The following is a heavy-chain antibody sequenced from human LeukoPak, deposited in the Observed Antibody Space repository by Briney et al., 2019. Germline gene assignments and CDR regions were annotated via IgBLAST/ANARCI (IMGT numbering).Heavy chain of an antibody. CDR1: GYTFTSYG. CDR2: ISAYNGNT. V-gene: IGHV1-18*01. D-gene: IGHD6-6*01. Sequence: ASVKVSCTASGYTFTSYGISWVRQAPGQGLEWLGWISAYNGNTNYAQKLQGRVTMTTDTSTSTAYMELRSLRSDDTAVYYCARARKDPYSSSYYYYYYMDVWGEGTTVTVSS. J-gene: IGHJ6*03. CDR3: ARARKDPYSSSYYYYYYMDV.